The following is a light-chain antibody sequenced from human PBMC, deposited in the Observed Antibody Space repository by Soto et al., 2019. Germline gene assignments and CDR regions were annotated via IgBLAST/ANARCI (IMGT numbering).Light chain of an antibody. J-gene: IGKJ1*01. CDR2: AAS. V-gene: IGKV1-39*01. Sequence: DLQMTQYPYSLSASVGDRVTITCRASQSISSYLNWYQQKPGKDPKLLIYAASSLQSGVPSRFSGSGSGTDFNLTIRSLQTEDFATYKCQQSYSTLRTFGQGTKVDIK. CDR3: QQSYSTLRT. CDR1: QSISSY.